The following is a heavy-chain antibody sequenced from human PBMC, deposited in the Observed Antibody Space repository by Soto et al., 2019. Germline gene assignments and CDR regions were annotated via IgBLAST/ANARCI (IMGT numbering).Heavy chain of an antibody. CDR1: GGTFSSDA. CDR3: ARDTNTMVRGVLGGMDV. J-gene: IGHJ6*02. Sequence: ASVKVSCKASGGTFSSDASHWGRQAPGQRLEWMGWINAGNGNTKYSQKFQGRVTITRDTSASTAYMELSSLRSEDTAVYYCARDTNTMVRGVLGGMDVWGQGTTVTVSS. CDR2: INAGNGNT. V-gene: IGHV1-3*01. D-gene: IGHD3-10*01.